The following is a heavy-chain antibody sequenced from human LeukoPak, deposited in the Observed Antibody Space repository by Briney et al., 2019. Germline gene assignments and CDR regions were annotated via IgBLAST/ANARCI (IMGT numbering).Heavy chain of an antibody. Sequence: GGPLTLSCAASGFTFSSYEMSWVRQAPGKGLEWVSYISDVGGTHYTDSAKGRFTISRDNAKNSLFLQMNSVRAEDTAVYYCARENSGYDGGFDYWGQGTLVTVSS. CDR2: ISDVGGT. D-gene: IGHD5-12*01. CDR1: GFTFSSYE. J-gene: IGHJ4*02. V-gene: IGHV3-48*03. CDR3: ARENSGYDGGFDY.